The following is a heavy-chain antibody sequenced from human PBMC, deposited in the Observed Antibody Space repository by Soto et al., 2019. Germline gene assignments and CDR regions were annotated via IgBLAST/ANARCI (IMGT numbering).Heavy chain of an antibody. D-gene: IGHD3-3*01. V-gene: IGHV1-18*01. CDR2: ISAYNGNT. J-gene: IGHJ5*02. CDR3: ARDDFWSGYYGGNLFDP. Sequence: QVQLVQSGAEVKKPGASVKVSCKASGYTFTSYGISWVRQAPGQGLEWMGWISAYNGNTNYAQKLQGRVTMTTDTSKSPAYMELRSLRSDDTAVYYCARDDFWSGYYGGNLFDPWGQGTLVTVSS. CDR1: GYTFTSYG.